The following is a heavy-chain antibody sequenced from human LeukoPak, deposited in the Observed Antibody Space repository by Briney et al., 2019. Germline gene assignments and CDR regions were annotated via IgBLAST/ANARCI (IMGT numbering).Heavy chain of an antibody. CDR1: GLTFSSYS. J-gene: IGHJ4*02. D-gene: IGHD4-17*01. CDR2: ISSSSTTI. CDR3: ARDAATVTTFRKFDY. Sequence: GGSLRLSCAASGLTFSSYSMNWVRQAPGKGLEWVSYISSSSTTIYYADSVKGRFTISRDNAKNSLYLQMNSLRAEDTAVYYCARDAATVTTFRKFDYWGQGTLVTVSS. V-gene: IGHV3-48*04.